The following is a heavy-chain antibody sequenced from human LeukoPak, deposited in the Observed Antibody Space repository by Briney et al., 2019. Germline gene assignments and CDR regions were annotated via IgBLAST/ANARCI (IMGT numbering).Heavy chain of an antibody. CDR3: ASYDILTGFH. D-gene: IGHD3-9*01. J-gene: IGHJ4*02. V-gene: IGHV4-59*01. CDR2: IYYSGST. Sequence: SETLSLTCAVYGGSFSGYYWSWIRQPPGKGLEWIGYIYYSGSTNYNPSLKSRVTISVDTSKNQFSLKLSSVTAADTAVYYCASYDILTGFHWGQGTLVTVSS. CDR1: GGSFSGYY.